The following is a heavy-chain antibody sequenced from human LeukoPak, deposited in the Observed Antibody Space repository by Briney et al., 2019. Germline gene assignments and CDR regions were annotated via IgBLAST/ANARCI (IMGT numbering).Heavy chain of an antibody. CDR1: GYAFTSYG. D-gene: IGHD1-26*01. CDR2: ISAYNGNT. Sequence: ASVKVSCKASGYAFTSYGISWVRQAPGQGLEWMGWISAYNGNTNYAQKLQGRVTMTTDTSTSTAYMELRSLRSDDTAVYYCALKRSYHPFDYWGQGTLVTVSS. CDR3: ALKRSYHPFDY. J-gene: IGHJ4*02. V-gene: IGHV1-18*01.